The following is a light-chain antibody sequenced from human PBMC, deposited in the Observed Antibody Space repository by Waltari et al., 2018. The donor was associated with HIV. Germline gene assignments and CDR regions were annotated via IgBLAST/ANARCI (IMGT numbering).Light chain of an antibody. V-gene: IGKV1-39*01. J-gene: IGKJ4*02. CDR3: QQSYLAPYT. CDR2: GAL. Sequence: DIQLTQSPSSLSASVGGRVTITCRASHNISLYLNWYHQRQGEAPKLLIYGALNLRPGVSPRFRGSASGTDFTLSITNVQPVDFASYFCQQSYLAPYTFGGGTKL. CDR1: HNISLY.